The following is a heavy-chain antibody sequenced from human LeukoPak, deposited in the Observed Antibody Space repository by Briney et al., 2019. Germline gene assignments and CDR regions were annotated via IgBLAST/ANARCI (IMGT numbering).Heavy chain of an antibody. CDR3: ARTIAAAAPFDY. Sequence: PGGTLRLSCAASGFPFSSHGMSWVRQAPGKGLEWVSAIIESGESTYYTDSVKGRFTISRDNSKNTLYLQMNSLRAEDTALYYCARTIAAAAPFDYWGQGTLVTVSS. CDR1: GFPFSSHG. V-gene: IGHV3-23*01. D-gene: IGHD6-13*01. J-gene: IGHJ4*02. CDR2: IIESGEST.